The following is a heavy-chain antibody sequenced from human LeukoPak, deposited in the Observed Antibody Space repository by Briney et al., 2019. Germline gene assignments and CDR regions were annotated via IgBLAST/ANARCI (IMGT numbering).Heavy chain of an antibody. CDR1: GFTFRNSA. D-gene: IGHD3-16*01. Sequence: GGSLRLSCTASGFTFRNSAMTWVRQAPGKGLEWVSSISGTGGRTYSADSVKGRFTISRDNSKNTLYLQMKNLRVEHTAVYYCAKGLHGGVGYGVDVWGQGTTVSVSS. V-gene: IGHV3-23*01. CDR3: AKGLHGGVGYGVDV. CDR2: ISGTGGRT. J-gene: IGHJ6*02.